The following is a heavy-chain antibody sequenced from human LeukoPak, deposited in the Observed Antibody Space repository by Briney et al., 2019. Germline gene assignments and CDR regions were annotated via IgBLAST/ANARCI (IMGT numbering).Heavy chain of an antibody. D-gene: IGHD3-22*01. CDR2: ISYDGSNK. Sequence: GGSLRLPCAASGSTFSSYGMHWVRQAPGKGLEWVAVISYDGSNKYYADSVKGRFTISRDNSKNTLYLQMNSLRAEDTAVYYCAKENRLTYYYDSSGNWIWGQGTMVTVSS. J-gene: IGHJ3*02. V-gene: IGHV3-30*18. CDR1: GSTFSSYG. CDR3: AKENRLTYYYDSSGNWI.